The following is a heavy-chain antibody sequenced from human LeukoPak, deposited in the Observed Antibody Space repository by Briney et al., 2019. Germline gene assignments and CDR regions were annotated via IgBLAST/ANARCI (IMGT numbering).Heavy chain of an antibody. D-gene: IGHD5-12*01. CDR2: ISSSSSYI. CDR1: GFTFSSYS. J-gene: IGHJ4*02. Sequence: PGGSLRLSCAASGFTFSSYSMNWVRQAPGKGLEWVSSISSSSSYIYYADSVKGRFTISRDNAKNSLYLQMNSLRAEDTAVYYCARGGNSGYENFNYYFDYWGQGTLVTVSS. CDR3: ARGGNSGYENFNYYFDY. V-gene: IGHV3-21*01.